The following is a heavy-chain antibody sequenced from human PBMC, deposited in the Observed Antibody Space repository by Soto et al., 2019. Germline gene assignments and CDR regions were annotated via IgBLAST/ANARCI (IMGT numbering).Heavy chain of an antibody. J-gene: IGHJ6*02. D-gene: IGHD6-19*01. Sequence: SVKVSCKASGGTFSSYAISWVRQSPGQGLEWMGGIIPIFGTANYAQKFQGRVTITADESTSTAYMELSSLRSEDTAVYYCARGVAVAGIYYYYGMDVWGQGTTVTVSS. CDR3: ARGVAVAGIYYYYGMDV. V-gene: IGHV1-69*13. CDR2: IIPIFGTA. CDR1: GGTFSSYA.